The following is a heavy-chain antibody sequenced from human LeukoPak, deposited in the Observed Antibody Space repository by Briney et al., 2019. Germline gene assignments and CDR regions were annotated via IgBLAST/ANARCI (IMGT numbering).Heavy chain of an antibody. CDR1: GGSISSYY. V-gene: IGHV4-4*08. D-gene: IGHD2-2*01. J-gene: IGHJ2*01. CDR3: ASSPDPVVPAAAWYFDL. Sequence: SETLSLTCTVSGGSISSYYWSWIRQPPGKGLEWIGYIYSSGSTNYQPSLKSRITMSVDTSKTQFSLKLTSVTAADTAVYYCASSPDPVVPAAAWYFDLWGRGTLVTVSS. CDR2: IYSSGST.